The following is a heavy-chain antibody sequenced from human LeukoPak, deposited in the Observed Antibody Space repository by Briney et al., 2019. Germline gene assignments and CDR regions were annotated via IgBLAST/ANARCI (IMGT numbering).Heavy chain of an antibody. CDR3: AREGWLLHAFDI. CDR2: IDWNGAST. Sequence: GGSLRLSCAASGFTFDDYGMSWVRQAPGKGLEWVSGIDWNGASTGYADSVKGRFTISRDDAKNTLYLQMNSLRAEDTAVYYCAREGWLLHAFDIWGQGTMVTVSS. D-gene: IGHD3-22*01. CDR1: GFTFDDYG. V-gene: IGHV3-20*04. J-gene: IGHJ3*02.